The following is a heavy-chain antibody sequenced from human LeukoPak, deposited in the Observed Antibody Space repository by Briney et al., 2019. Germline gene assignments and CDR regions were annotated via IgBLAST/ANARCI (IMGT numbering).Heavy chain of an antibody. CDR2: VNPGGGST. CDR3: ARGLPYYESSGYYPPFDY. CDR1: GYTFTSYY. J-gene: IGHJ4*02. Sequence: ASVNVSCKASGYTFTSYYMHWVRQPPGQGVEWMGIVNPGGGSTSYAQKFHGRVTMTRDTSTSTVYMELSSLRSEDTAVYYCARGLPYYESSGYYPPFDYWGQGTLVTVSS. V-gene: IGHV1-46*01. D-gene: IGHD3-22*01.